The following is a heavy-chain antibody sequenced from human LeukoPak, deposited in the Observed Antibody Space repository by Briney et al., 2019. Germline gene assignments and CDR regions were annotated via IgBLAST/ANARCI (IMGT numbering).Heavy chain of an antibody. J-gene: IGHJ4*02. V-gene: IGHV5-51*01. CDR2: IHPADSDT. CDR3: TRLISRGSDYNYVDD. Sequence: PGESLKISCKGSGYRFTNYHIGWVRQMPGKGLEWMGIIHPADSDTRYRPTFRGQVTISVDKSINTAYLQWSSLKASDTAMYYCTRLISRGSDYNYVDDWGQGTLITVSS. CDR1: GYRFTNYH. D-gene: IGHD5-24*01.